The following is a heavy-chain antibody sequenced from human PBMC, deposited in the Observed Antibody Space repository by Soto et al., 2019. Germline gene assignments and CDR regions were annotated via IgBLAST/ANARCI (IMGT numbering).Heavy chain of an antibody. CDR2: IYWDDDK. V-gene: IGHV2-5*02. CDR1: GFSLTTSGVG. Sequence: KPTQTLTLTCTFSGFSLTTSGVGVGWIRQPPGRALEWLALIYWDDDKRYSPSLKSRLTIXXXTSNNQAVLTMTNMHPVDTATYYCARKPYSSSSLGPLAYWGQGTLVTVSS. J-gene: IGHJ4*02. CDR3: ARKPYSSSSLGPLAY. D-gene: IGHD6-6*01.